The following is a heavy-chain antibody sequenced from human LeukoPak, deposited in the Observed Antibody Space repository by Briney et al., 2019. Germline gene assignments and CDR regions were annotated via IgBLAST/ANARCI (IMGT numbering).Heavy chain of an antibody. Sequence: KPGGSLRLSCAASGVSFSNYNMNWVRQAPGKGLEWVSSIISSSTYIYYPDSVKGRLTISTDNAAHSLYLQMDSLRAADTSIYYRASDGAGMAKTTYHFDYWGQGTLVTVSS. CDR3: ASDGAGMAKTTYHFDY. V-gene: IGHV3-21*01. J-gene: IGHJ4*02. CDR1: GVSFSNYN. CDR2: IISSSTYI. D-gene: IGHD3-10*01.